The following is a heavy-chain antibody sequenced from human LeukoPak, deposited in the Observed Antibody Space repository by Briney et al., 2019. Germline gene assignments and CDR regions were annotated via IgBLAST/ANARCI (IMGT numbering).Heavy chain of an antibody. Sequence: SETLSLTCAVYGGSFSGYYWSWIRQPPGKGLEWIGEINHSGSTNYNPSLKSRVTISVDTSKNQFSLKLSSVTAEDTAVYYCTRHPGGTTADYWGQGTLVTVSS. D-gene: IGHD4-17*01. CDR1: GGSFSGYY. CDR2: INHSGST. CDR3: TRHPGGTTADY. V-gene: IGHV4-34*01. J-gene: IGHJ4*02.